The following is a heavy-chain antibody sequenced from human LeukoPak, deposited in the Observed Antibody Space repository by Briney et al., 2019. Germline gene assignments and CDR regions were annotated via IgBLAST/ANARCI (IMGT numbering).Heavy chain of an antibody. J-gene: IGHJ4*02. CDR3: ARLSSDDSSGYYWSLFDY. V-gene: IGHV3-23*01. Sequence: GGSLRLSCAASGFTFSSYGMSWVRQAPGKGLEWVSSITGSGGYTYYGDSVKGRFTISRDNSKNTLYLQMNSLRPEDRAVYYCARLSSDDSSGYYWSLFDYWGQGTLVSVSS. D-gene: IGHD3-22*01. CDR1: GFTFSSYG. CDR2: ITGSGGYT.